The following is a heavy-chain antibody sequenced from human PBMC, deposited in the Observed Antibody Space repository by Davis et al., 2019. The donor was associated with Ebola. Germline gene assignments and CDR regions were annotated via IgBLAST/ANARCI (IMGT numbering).Heavy chain of an antibody. CDR3: ARGGYYDSSGYSHAAFDI. J-gene: IGHJ3*02. CDR2: ISSTGYFI. V-gene: IGHV3-21*01. Sequence: GESLKISCSASGFTFSSYAMHWVRQAPGKGLEWVSSISSTGYFIYYADSLKGRFTISRDNAKNSLFLQLNSLTAEDTAVYHCARGGYYDSSGYSHAAFDIWGQGTMVTVSS. CDR1: GFTFSSYA. D-gene: IGHD3-22*01.